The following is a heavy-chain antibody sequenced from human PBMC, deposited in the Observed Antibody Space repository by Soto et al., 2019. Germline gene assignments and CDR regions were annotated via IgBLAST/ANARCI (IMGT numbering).Heavy chain of an antibody. CDR2: IDWDDDK. J-gene: IGHJ6*02. V-gene: IGHV2-70*11. Sequence: SGPTLVNTTQTLTLTCTFSGLSVSTSGMCVSWIRPPPGKALEWLARIDWDDDKYYSTSLKTRLTISKDTSKNQVVLTMTNMDPVDTATYYCARSTPQLNYYYGMDVWGQGTTVTV. CDR1: GLSVSTSGMC. D-gene: IGHD5-18*01. CDR3: ARSTPQLNYYYGMDV.